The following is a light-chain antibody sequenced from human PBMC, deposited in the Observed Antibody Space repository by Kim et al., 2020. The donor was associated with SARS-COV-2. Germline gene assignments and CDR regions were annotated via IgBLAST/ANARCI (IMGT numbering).Light chain of an antibody. V-gene: IGKV1-5*03. CDR1: QSISNY. CDR2: KAS. Sequence: DIQMTQSPSTLSASVGDRATITCRASQSISNYLAWYQQKPGKAPNLLIYKASSLEGGVPSRFSGGGSGTEFTLTISSLQPDDFAAYYCQQYGSYPYTFGQGTKLEI. J-gene: IGKJ2*01. CDR3: QQYGSYPYT.